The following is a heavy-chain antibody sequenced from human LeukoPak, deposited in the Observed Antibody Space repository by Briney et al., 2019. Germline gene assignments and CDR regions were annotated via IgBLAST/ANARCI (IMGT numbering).Heavy chain of an antibody. Sequence: SETLSLTCDVFGGSFTDYFWTWIRQSPGKGLEWIGEINDYSGNTNYNPSLKSRVTISVDTSKNQFSLKLSSVTAADTAVYYCASAGRSGCFDYWGQGTLVTVSS. V-gene: IGHV4-34*01. CDR3: ASAGRSGCFDY. J-gene: IGHJ4*02. D-gene: IGHD3-3*01. CDR1: GGSFTDYF. CDR2: INDYSGNT.